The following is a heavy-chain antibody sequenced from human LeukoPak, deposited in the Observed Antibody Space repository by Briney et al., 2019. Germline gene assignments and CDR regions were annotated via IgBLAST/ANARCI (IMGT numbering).Heavy chain of an antibody. Sequence: SVKVSCKASGGTFSSYAISWVRQAPGQGLEWMGGIIPIFGTANYAQKFQGRATITADESTSTAYMELSSLRSEDTAVYYCARVSLWRYDFDYWGQGILVTVSS. CDR3: ARVSLWRYDFDY. CDR1: GGTFSSYA. V-gene: IGHV1-69*13. D-gene: IGHD3-10*01. CDR2: IIPIFGTA. J-gene: IGHJ4*02.